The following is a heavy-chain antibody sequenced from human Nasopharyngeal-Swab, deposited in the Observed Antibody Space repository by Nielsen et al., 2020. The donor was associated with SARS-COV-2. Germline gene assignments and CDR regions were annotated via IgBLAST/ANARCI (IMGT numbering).Heavy chain of an antibody. J-gene: IGHJ5*02. D-gene: IGHD6-19*01. Sequence: ASVKVSCKASGYTFTSYYMHWVRQAPGKGLEWMGGFDPEDGETIYAQKFQGRVTMTEDTSTDTAYMELSSLRSEDTAVYYCATGQQWLVQWFDPWGQGTLVTVSS. CDR1: GYTFTSYY. V-gene: IGHV1-24*01. CDR3: ATGQQWLVQWFDP. CDR2: FDPEDGET.